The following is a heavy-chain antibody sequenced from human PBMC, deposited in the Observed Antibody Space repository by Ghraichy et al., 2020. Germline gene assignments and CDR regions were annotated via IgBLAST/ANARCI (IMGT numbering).Heavy chain of an antibody. J-gene: IGHJ3*02. CDR2: TTSSGTI. CDR1: GFTFSSYA. CDR3: AGRLDI. V-gene: IGHV3-48*01. Sequence: GGSLRLSCSASGFTFSSYAMNWVRQASGKGLEWVSHTTSSGTIYYADSVKGRFTISRDNAKNSLYLQMNSLRAEDTAVYYCAGRLDIWGQGTMVTVSS.